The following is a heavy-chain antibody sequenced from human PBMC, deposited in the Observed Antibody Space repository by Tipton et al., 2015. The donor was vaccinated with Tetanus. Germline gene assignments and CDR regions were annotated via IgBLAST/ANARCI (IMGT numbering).Heavy chain of an antibody. Sequence: LRLSCSVSGGSVTNYYWSWIRQSPGKGLEWIGYIYYSGTTNYNPSLKSIVTISADTSKNQFSLKVSSVTAADTAIYYCAIYYAVTDTVYSFYNWCQASLVTVAS. CDR2: IYYSGTT. CDR3: AIYYAVTDTVYSFYN. D-gene: IGHD6-19*01. V-gene: IGHV4-59*08. CDR1: GGSVTNYY. J-gene: IGHJ4*02.